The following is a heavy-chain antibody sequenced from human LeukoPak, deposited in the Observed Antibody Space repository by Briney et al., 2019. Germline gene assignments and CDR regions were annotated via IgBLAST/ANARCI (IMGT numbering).Heavy chain of an antibody. CDR1: GYTFSDYG. J-gene: IGHJ6*03. Sequence: ASVKVSCKASGYTFSDYGINWVRQAPGQGLEGMGWISGHNGHTNYAQRFQARVTMTTDTSTSTAYMELRSLRSDDTAVYFCARFPQPGTTSFFYHYMDVWGKGTTVTVSS. CDR2: ISGHNGHT. D-gene: IGHD1-7*01. CDR3: ARFPQPGTTSFFYHYMDV. V-gene: IGHV1-18*04.